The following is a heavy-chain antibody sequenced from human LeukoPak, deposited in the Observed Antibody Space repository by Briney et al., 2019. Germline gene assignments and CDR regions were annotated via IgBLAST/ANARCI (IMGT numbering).Heavy chain of an antibody. CDR3: ARGGPFFSSSSSKEYYFDY. V-gene: IGHV1-18*01. CDR2: ISLYNGNT. D-gene: IGHD6-6*01. J-gene: IGHJ4*02. CDR1: GYDFINYG. Sequence: AASVKVSCKASGYDFINYGITWVRQAPGQGLEWMGWISLYNGNTDYKLQGRVTMTTDTSTSTAYMELRSLRSDDTAVYYCARGGPFFSSSSSKEYYFDYWGQGTLVTVSS.